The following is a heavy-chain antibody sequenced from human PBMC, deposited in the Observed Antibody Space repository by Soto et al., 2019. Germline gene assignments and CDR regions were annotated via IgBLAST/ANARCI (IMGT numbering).Heavy chain of an antibody. D-gene: IGHD3-22*01. CDR1: GFTFSSYA. CDR2: ISGSGGST. Sequence: GVLRLSCAASGFTFSSYAMSWVRQAPGKGLEWVSAISGSGGSTYYADSVKGRFTISRDNSKNTLYLQMNSLRAEDTAVYYCAKRTVTMIVVVKSYYFDYWGQGTLVTVSS. CDR3: AKRTVTMIVVVKSYYFDY. J-gene: IGHJ4*02. V-gene: IGHV3-23*01.